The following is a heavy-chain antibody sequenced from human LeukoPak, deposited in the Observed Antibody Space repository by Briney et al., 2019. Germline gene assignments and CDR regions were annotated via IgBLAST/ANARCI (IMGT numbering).Heavy chain of an antibody. CDR2: IYSGGST. CDR3: ARDDYGDGYYYYGMDV. V-gene: IGHV3-53*01. CDR1: GFTVSSNY. D-gene: IGHD4-17*01. J-gene: IGHJ6*02. Sequence: GGSLRLSCAASGFTVSSNYMSWVRQAPGKGLEWVSVIYSGGSTYYADSVKGRFTISSDNSKNTLYLQMKSLRDEDMAVYYCARDDYGDGYYYYGMDVWGQGTTVSVSS.